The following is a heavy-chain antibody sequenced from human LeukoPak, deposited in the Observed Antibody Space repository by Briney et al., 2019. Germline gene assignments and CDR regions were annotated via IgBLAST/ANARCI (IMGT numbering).Heavy chain of an antibody. J-gene: IGHJ3*02. V-gene: IGHV4-59*08. D-gene: IGHD2-21*02. CDR1: GGSINNYY. CDR3: ARRVVVTAQTLDAFDI. Sequence: SETLSLTFIVSGGSINNYYWSWIRQPPGKGLEWIGYIYDSGSTNYNLSLKSRVTISVDTSKNQFSLKLSSVTAADTAVYYCARRVVVTAQTLDAFDIWGQGTMVTVSS. CDR2: IYDSGST.